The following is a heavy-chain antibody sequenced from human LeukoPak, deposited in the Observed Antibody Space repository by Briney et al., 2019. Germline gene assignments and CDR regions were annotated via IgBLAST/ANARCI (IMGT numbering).Heavy chain of an antibody. Sequence: GRSLRLSCAASGFTFSSYGMHWVRQAPGKGLEWVAVIWYDGSNKYYADSVKGRFTISRDNSKNTLYLQMNSLKTEDTAIYYCTHEAPAAVPASWGQGTLVTVSS. D-gene: IGHD6-13*01. V-gene: IGHV3-33*01. CDR3: THEAPAAVPAS. CDR2: IWYDGSNK. CDR1: GFTFSSYG. J-gene: IGHJ5*02.